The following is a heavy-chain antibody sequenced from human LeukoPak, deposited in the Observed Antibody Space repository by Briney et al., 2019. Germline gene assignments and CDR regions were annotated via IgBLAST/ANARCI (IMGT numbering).Heavy chain of an antibody. CDR2: IIPILGIA. Sequence: GASVTVSCKASGGTFSSYTISWVRQAPGQGLEGMGRIIPILGIANYAQKFQGRVTITADKSTSTAYMGLSSLRCEDTAVYYCAAGSGGSKITFGGVIVSFDYWGQGTLVTVSS. V-gene: IGHV1-69*02. CDR3: AAGSGGSKITFGGVIVSFDY. CDR1: GGTFSSYT. D-gene: IGHD3-16*02. J-gene: IGHJ4*02.